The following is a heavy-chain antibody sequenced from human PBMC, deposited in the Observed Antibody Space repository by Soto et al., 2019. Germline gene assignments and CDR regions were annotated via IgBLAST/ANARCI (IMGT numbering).Heavy chain of an antibody. CDR3: ARGGYSSGWYGAYYYYGMDV. D-gene: IGHD6-19*01. CDR2: IGTAGDP. J-gene: IGHJ6*02. V-gene: IGHV3-13*05. Sequence: GSLRLSCAASGFTFSSYDMHWVRQATGKGLEWVSAIGTAGDPYYPGSVKGRFTISRENAKNSLYLQMNSLRAGDTAVYYCARGGYSSGWYGAYYYYGMDVWGQGTTVTVSS. CDR1: GFTFSSYD.